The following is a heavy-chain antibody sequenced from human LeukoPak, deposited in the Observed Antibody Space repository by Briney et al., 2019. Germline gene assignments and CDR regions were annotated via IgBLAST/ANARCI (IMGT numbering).Heavy chain of an antibody. CDR2: IIPIFGTA. CDR1: GGTFSSYA. J-gene: IGHJ2*01. CDR3: AVGYCSSTSCPLYWYFDL. Sequence: GASVKVSCKASGGTFSSYAISWVRQAPGQGLEWMGGIIPIFGTANYAQKFQGRVTITTDESTSTAYMELSSLRSEDTAVYYCAVGYCSSTSCPLYWYFDLWGRGTLVTVSS. V-gene: IGHV1-69*05. D-gene: IGHD2-2*01.